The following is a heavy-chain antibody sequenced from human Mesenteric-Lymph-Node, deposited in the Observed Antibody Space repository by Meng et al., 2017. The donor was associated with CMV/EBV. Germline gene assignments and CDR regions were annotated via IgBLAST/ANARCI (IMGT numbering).Heavy chain of an antibody. Sequence: GESLKISCKGSGYTFTSYWIGWVRQMPGKGLEWMGIIYPGDSDPRYSPSFQGQVTISADTSISTAYLQWSSLKASDSGIYYCARDATGGRYHFDYWGQGMVVTVSS. D-gene: IGHD2-8*02. CDR3: ARDATGGRYHFDY. V-gene: IGHV5-51*01. CDR1: GYTFTSYW. CDR2: IYPGDSDP. J-gene: IGHJ4*02.